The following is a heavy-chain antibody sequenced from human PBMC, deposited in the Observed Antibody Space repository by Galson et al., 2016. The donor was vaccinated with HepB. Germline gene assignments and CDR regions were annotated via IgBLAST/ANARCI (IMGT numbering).Heavy chain of an antibody. V-gene: IGHV1-3*01. CDR2: ISAGNGYT. D-gene: IGHD6-13*01. Sequence: SVKVSCKASGYTFTSYAMHWVRQAPGQRLEWMGWISAGNGYTKYSQRFQGRVTITRDTSASTAYMELSSLRSEDTAVYYCARGSSWYPHFDYWGHGTLVTVSS. CDR1: GYTFTSYA. CDR3: ARGSSWYPHFDY. J-gene: IGHJ4*01.